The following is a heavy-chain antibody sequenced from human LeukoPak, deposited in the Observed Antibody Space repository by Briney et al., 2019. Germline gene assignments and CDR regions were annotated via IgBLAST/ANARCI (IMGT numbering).Heavy chain of an antibody. CDR1: GFTFSRFE. V-gene: IGHV3-48*03. D-gene: IGHD2-15*01. J-gene: IGHJ4*02. Sequence: PGGSLRLSCVASGFTFSRFEMNWVRQAPGKGLEWISHISRGTYIAYPDSVKGRFSISRDNAKNSLYLQMNSLRAEDTAVYYCTREQDREAAATVIGDSWGQGTLVTVSS. CDR3: TREQDREAAATVIGDS. CDR2: ISRGTYI.